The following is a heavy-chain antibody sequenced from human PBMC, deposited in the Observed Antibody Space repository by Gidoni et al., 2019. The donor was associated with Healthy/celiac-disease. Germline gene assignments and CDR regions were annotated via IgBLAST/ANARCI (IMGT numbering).Heavy chain of an antibody. J-gene: IGHJ5*01. V-gene: IGHV3-23*01. D-gene: IGHD3-10*01. CDR2: ISGSGGST. CDR1: DA. Sequence: DAMSWVRQAPGKGLEWVSAISGSGGSTYYADYVKGRFTISRDNSKNTLDLQMTSLRAEDTAVYYCAKTSRTRSGRPSNLFDYWGQGTLVTVSS. CDR3: AKTSRTRSGRPSNLFDY.